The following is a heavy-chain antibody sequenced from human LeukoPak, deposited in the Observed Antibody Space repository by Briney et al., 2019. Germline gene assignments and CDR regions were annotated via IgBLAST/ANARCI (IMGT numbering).Heavy chain of an antibody. CDR1: GFTFSSYA. Sequence: GRSLRLSCAASGFTFSSYAMHSGRQAPAKGLEWEAVISYDGSNKYYAVSVKGRFTISRDNSKNTLYLQMNSLRAEDTAVYYCARGYGSGSYLDYWGQGTLVTVSS. CDR3: ARGYGSGSYLDY. CDR2: ISYDGSNK. J-gene: IGHJ4*02. V-gene: IGHV3-30*04. D-gene: IGHD3-10*01.